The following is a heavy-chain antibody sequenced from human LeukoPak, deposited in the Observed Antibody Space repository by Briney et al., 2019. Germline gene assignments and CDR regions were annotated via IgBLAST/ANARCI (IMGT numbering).Heavy chain of an antibody. CDR1: GFTFSSYA. V-gene: IGHV3-23*01. CDR3: AKGPNDFWSGYFNWFDP. CDR2: ISGSGGST. Sequence: PGGSLRLSCAASGFTFSSYAMSWVRQAPGKGLEWVSAISGSGGSTYYADSVKGRFTISRDNSKNTLYLQMNSLRAEDTAVYYCAKGPNDFWSGYFNWFDPWGQGTLVTVSS. D-gene: IGHD3-3*01. J-gene: IGHJ5*02.